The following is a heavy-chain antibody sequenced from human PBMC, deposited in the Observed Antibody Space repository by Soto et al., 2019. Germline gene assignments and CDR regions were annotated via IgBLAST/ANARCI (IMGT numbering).Heavy chain of an antibody. Sequence: GGSLRLSCAASGFTFSSYAMSWVRQAPGKGLEWVSAISGSGGSTYYADSVKGRFTVSRDNSKNTLYLQMNSLRAEDTAVYYCAKAKANPKLGYYDSIEASWGQGTLVTVSS. CDR2: ISGSGGST. D-gene: IGHD3-22*01. CDR1: GFTFSSYA. V-gene: IGHV3-23*01. J-gene: IGHJ5*02. CDR3: AKAKANPKLGYYDSIEAS.